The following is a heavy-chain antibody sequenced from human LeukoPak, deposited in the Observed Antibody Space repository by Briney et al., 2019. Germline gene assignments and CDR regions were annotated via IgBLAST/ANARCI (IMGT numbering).Heavy chain of an antibody. CDR2: ISPSGGST. J-gene: IGHJ4*02. CDR1: GYTFITYY. D-gene: IGHD2-21*02. CDR3: ARSRLLLDY. Sequence: ASVKVSCKASGYTFITYYIHWVRQAPGQGLEWMGIISPSGGSTTYAQRFQGRVTMTGDTSTSTDYMELSSLRSEDTAVYYCARSRLLLDYWGQGTLVTVSS. V-gene: IGHV1-46*01.